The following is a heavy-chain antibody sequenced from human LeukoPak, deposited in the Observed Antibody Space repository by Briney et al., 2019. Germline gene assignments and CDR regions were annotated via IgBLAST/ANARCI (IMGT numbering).Heavy chain of an antibody. D-gene: IGHD3-22*01. V-gene: IGHV4-59*01. CDR1: GGSISSYY. CDR3: VGAIHDSSGYYCDY. CDR2: IYYSGST. Sequence: SETLSLTCTVSGGSISSYYWSWIRQPPGKGLEWIGYIYYSGSTNYNPSLKSRVTTSVDTSKNQFSLKLSSVTAADTAVYYCVGAIHDSSGYYCDYWGQGTLVTVSS. J-gene: IGHJ4*02.